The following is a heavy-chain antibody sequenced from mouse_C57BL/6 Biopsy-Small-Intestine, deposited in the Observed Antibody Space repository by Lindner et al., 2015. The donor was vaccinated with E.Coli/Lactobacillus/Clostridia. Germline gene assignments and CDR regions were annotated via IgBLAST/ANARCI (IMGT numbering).Heavy chain of an antibody. D-gene: IGHD1-1*02. CDR2: IDPANGNT. Sequence: VQLQESGAELVRPGASVKLSCTASGFNLKDDYMHWVKQRPEQGLEWIGRIDPANGNTKYAPKFQDKATITADTSSNTAYLQLSSLTSEDTAVYYCARRDGRYFDYWGQGTTLTVSS. V-gene: IGHV14-3*01. CDR3: ARRDGRYFDY. CDR1: GFNLKDDY. J-gene: IGHJ2*01.